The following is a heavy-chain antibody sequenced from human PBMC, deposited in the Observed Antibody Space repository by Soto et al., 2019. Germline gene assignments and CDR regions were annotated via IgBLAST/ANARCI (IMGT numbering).Heavy chain of an antibody. CDR1: GFTFSNYG. J-gene: IGHJ6*02. CDR3: AKDEVSRKYYGHSLDV. V-gene: IGHV3-33*03. Sequence: QVQLVESGGGLVQPGRSLRLSCVVSGFTFSNYGMHWVRQAPGKGLEWVADIWYDGSGQRYAGSVQGRFTISRDNSKNTLYLQINSLRVEDTAVYYCAKDEVSRKYYGHSLDVWGQGTTVTVSS. CDR2: IWYDGSGQ. D-gene: IGHD4-17*01.